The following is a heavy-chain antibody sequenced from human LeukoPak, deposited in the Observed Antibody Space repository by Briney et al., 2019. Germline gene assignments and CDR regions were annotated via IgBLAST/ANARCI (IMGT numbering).Heavy chain of an antibody. J-gene: IGHJ5*02. CDR2: ISYDGSNK. CDR1: GFTFSSYG. CDR3: ASRITMVRGVNPYNWFDP. Sequence: QTGGSLRLSCAASGFTFSSYGMHWVRQAPGKGLEWVAVISYDGSNKYYADSVKGRFTISRDNSKNTLYLQMNSLRSEDTAVYYCASRITMVRGVNPYNWFDPWGQGTLVTVSS. D-gene: IGHD3-10*01. V-gene: IGHV3-30*03.